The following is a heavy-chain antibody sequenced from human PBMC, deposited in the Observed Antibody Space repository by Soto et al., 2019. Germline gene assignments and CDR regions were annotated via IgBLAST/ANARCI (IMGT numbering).Heavy chain of an antibody. CDR2: INPNSGGT. CDR1: GYTFTGYD. V-gene: IGHV1-2*02. Sequence: ASVKVSCKASGYTFTGYDMHWVRQAPGQGREWMGWINPNSGGTNCAQKFQGRVTMTRDTSISTAYMELSRLRSDDKAVYYCARDRPSSWYTIDYWGQGTLVTVSS. J-gene: IGHJ4*02. CDR3: ARDRPSSWYTIDY. D-gene: IGHD6-13*01.